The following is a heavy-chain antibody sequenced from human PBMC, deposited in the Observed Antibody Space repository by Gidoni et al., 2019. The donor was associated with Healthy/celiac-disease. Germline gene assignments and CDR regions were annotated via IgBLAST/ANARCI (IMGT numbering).Heavy chain of an antibody. J-gene: IGHJ6*02. CDR1: GGALSSGDYY. CDR3: ARGPYSTVMSGYYYYGMDV. Sequence: QVQLQESGPGLVKPSQTLSLTCTVSGGALSSGDYYWSWIRQPPGKGLEWIGYIYYSGSTYYNPSLKSRVTISVDTSKNQFSLKLSSVTAADTAVYYCARGPYSTVMSGYYYYGMDVWGQGTTVTVSS. V-gene: IGHV4-30-4*08. CDR2: IYYSGST. D-gene: IGHD4-17*01.